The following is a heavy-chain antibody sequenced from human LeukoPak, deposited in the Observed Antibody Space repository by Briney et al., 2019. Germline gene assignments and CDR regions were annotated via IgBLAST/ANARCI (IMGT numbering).Heavy chain of an antibody. V-gene: IGHV4-59*01. Sequence: PSETLSLTCTVSGGSISNYYWSWIRQPPGKGLEWIGYMYYSGSTNYNPSLKSRLTISVDTAKNQFSLKLNSVTAADTAVYYCARSGITRDAFDIWGQGTMVTVSS. CDR3: ARSGITRDAFDI. CDR2: MYYSGST. D-gene: IGHD3-3*01. CDR1: GGSISNYY. J-gene: IGHJ3*02.